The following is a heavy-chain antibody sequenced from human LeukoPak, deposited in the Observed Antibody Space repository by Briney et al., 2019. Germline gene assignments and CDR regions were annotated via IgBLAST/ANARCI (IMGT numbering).Heavy chain of an antibody. CDR2: IRYDGSNK. CDR1: GFTFSSYG. CDR3: AKEKGLHPYYFDC. V-gene: IGHV3-30*02. J-gene: IGHJ4*02. Sequence: GGSLRLSCAASGFTFSSYGMHWVRQAPGKGLEWVAFIRYDGSNKYYADSVKGRFTISRDNSKNTLYLQMNSLRAEDTAVYYCAKEKGLHPYYFDCWGQGTLVTVSS. D-gene: IGHD2-15*01.